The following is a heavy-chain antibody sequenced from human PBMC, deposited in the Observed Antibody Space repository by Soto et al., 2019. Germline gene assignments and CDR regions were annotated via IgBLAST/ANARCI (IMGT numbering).Heavy chain of an antibody. CDR1: GGTFSSYT. CDR3: ARALYTKQHSGYDYRFDY. Sequence: SVKVSCKASGGTFSSYTISWVRQAPGQGLEWMGRIIPILGIANYAQKFQGRVTITADKSTSTAYMELSSLRSEDTAVYYCARALYTKQHSGYDYRFDYWGQAILVTVSS. CDR2: IIPILGIA. D-gene: IGHD5-12*01. J-gene: IGHJ4*02. V-gene: IGHV1-69*02.